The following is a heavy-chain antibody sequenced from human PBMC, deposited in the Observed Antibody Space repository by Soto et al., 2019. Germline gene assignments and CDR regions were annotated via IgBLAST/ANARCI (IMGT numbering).Heavy chain of an antibody. CDR2: INPNSGGT. CDR1: GYTFTGYY. V-gene: IGHV1-2*02. J-gene: IGHJ6*02. CDR3: ARDRVIVVVPAAIPAYYYYGMDV. Sequence: ASVKVSCKASGYTFTGYYMHWVRQAPGQGLEWMGGINPNSGGTNYAQKFQGRVTMTRDTSISTAYMELSRLRSDDTAVYYCARDRVIVVVPAAIPAYYYYGMDVWGQGTTVTVSS. D-gene: IGHD2-2*02.